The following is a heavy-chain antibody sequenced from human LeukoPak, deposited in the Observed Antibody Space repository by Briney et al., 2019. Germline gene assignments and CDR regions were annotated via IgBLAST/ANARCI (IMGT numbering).Heavy chain of an antibody. Sequence: PGGSLRLSCAASGFTFSDYAMHWVRQAPGKGLEWVAVISYDGSNKYYADSVEGRFTISRDNSKNTLYLQMNSLRAEDTAVYYCARPYYYDSRAYYPDWGQGTLVTVSS. V-gene: IGHV3-30*04. J-gene: IGHJ4*02. D-gene: IGHD3-22*01. CDR3: ARPYYYDSRAYYPD. CDR1: GFTFSDYA. CDR2: ISYDGSNK.